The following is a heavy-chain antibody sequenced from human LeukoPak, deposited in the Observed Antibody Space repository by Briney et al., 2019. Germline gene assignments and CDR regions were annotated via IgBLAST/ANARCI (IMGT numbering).Heavy chain of an antibody. CDR3: ARDGGVPDDYYYGMDV. V-gene: IGHV4-31*03. J-gene: IGHJ6*02. Sequence: SETLSLTCTVSGDSMSSADHYWSWIRQHSGNGLEWIGNIHYRGNTYSNPSLKSRVTISVDTSKNQFSLKLSSVTAADTAVYYCARDGGVPDDYYYGMDVWGQGTTVTVSS. CDR2: IHYRGNT. D-gene: IGHD2-2*01. CDR1: GDSMSSADHY.